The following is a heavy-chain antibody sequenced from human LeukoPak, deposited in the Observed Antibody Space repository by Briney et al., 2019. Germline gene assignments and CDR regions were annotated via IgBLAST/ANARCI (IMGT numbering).Heavy chain of an antibody. Sequence: GGSLRLSCVASGFTVSSNYMSWVRQAPGKGLEWVSVIYSGGSTYYADSVKGRFTISRDNSKNTLYLQMNSLRAEDTAVYYCARVPYGEYYFDYWGQGTLVTVSS. CDR1: GFTVSSNY. V-gene: IGHV3-53*01. J-gene: IGHJ4*02. CDR3: ARVPYGEYYFDY. D-gene: IGHD3-10*01. CDR2: IYSGGST.